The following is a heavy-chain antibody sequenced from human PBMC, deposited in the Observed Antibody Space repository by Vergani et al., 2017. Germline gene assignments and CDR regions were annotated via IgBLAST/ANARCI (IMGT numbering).Heavy chain of an antibody. CDR2: VSFRGDT. CDR1: GASVNSYY. CDR3: ARRAERWETLLRDDFDV. Sequence: QVKLQESGPGLVKPSETLSLTCTVSGASVNSYYWSWIRQPPGKGLEWMGYVSFRGDTLYDPSVKGRMTISLNTSSNQFSLKLRSVSAADTAVYFCARRAERWETLLRDDFDVWGQGTFVTVSP. J-gene: IGHJ3*01. V-gene: IGHV4-59*02. D-gene: IGHD1-26*01.